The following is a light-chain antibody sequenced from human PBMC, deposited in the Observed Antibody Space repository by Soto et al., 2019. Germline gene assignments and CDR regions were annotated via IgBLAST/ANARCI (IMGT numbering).Light chain of an antibody. J-gene: IGLJ2*01. CDR2: DVS. CDR1: SSDVGAYNF. Sequence: QSVLTQPASVSGSPGQSITISCTGTSSDVGAYNFVSWYQQHPGKAPKLIIFDVSNRASGVSNRFSGSKSVNTASLTISGLRAEDEADYYCSSYAGSSALVVFGGGTKLTVL. CDR3: SSYAGSSALVV. V-gene: IGLV2-14*01.